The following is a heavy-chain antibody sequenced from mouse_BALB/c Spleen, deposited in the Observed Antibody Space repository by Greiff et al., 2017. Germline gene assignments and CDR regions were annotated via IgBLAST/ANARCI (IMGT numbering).Heavy chain of an antibody. Sequence: EVQLVESGGGLVQPGGSRKLSCAASGFTFSSFGMHWVRQAPEKGLEWVAYISSGSSTIYYADTVKGRFTISRDNPKNTLFLQMTSLRSEDTAMYYCARGEYGESFAYWGQGTLVTVSA. V-gene: IGHV5-17*02. J-gene: IGHJ3*01. CDR1: GFTFSSFG. CDR3: ARGEYGESFAY. D-gene: IGHD2-10*02. CDR2: ISSGSSTI.